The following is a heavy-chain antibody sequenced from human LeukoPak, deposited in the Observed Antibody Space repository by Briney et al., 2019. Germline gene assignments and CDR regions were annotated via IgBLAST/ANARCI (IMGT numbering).Heavy chain of an antibody. Sequence: GRSLRLSCAASGFTFSSYGMHWVRQAPGKGLEWVAVISYDGSNKYYADSVKGRFTISRDNSKNTLYLQMNSLRAEDTAVYYCAKDVLGSLWFREWRYGMDVWGKGTTVTVSS. D-gene: IGHD3-10*01. J-gene: IGHJ6*04. CDR1: GFTFSSYG. V-gene: IGHV3-30*18. CDR2: ISYDGSNK. CDR3: AKDVLGSLWFREWRYGMDV.